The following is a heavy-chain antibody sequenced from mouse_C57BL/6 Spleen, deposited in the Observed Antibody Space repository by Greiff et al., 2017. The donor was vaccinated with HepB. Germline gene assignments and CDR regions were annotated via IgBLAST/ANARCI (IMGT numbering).Heavy chain of an antibody. D-gene: IGHD1-1*01. CDR2: IHPNSGST. CDR1: GYTFTSYW. J-gene: IGHJ3*01. Sequence: VQLQQSGAELVKPGASVKLSCKASGYTFTSYWMHWVKQRPGQGLEWIGMIHPNSGSTNYNEKFKSKAKLTVDKSSSTAYMQLSSLTSEDSAVYYCARLGGITTVVAKGFAYWGQGTLVTVSA. V-gene: IGHV1-64*01. CDR3: ARLGGITTVVAKGFAY.